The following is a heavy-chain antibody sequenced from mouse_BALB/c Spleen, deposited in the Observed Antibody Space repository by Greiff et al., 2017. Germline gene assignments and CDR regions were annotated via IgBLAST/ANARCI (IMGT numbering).Heavy chain of an antibody. Sequence: VQLVESGGGLVKPGGSLKLSCAASGFTFSSYAMSWVRQTPEKRLEWVASISSGGSTYYPDSVKGRFTISRDNARNILYLQMSSLRSEDTAMYYCAREGYDYDPYFDYWGQGTTLTVSS. CDR1: GFTFSSYA. D-gene: IGHD2-4*01. J-gene: IGHJ2*01. CDR3: AREGYDYDPYFDY. V-gene: IGHV5-6-5*01. CDR2: ISSGGST.